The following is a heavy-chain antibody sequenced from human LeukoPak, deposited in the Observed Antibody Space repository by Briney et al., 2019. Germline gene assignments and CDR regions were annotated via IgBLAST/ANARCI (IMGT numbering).Heavy chain of an antibody. J-gene: IGHJ3*02. Sequence: SETLSLTCTVSGGSVSSYYWSWIRQPPGKGLEWIGYMYYSGSTNYNPSLKSRVTISVDTSKNQFSLKLSSVTAADTAVYYCARQEDYDSSGYPFDAFDIWGQGTMVTVSS. CDR3: ARQEDYDSSGYPFDAFDI. V-gene: IGHV4-59*08. CDR1: GGSVSSYY. CDR2: MYYSGST. D-gene: IGHD3-22*01.